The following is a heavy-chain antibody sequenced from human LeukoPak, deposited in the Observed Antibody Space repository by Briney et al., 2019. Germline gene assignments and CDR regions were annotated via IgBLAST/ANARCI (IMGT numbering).Heavy chain of an antibody. CDR1: GGSISSYY. CDR2: IYTSGST. V-gene: IGHV4-4*07. D-gene: IGHD3-22*01. Sequence: SETLSLTCTVSGGSISSYYWSWIRQPAGKGLEWIGRIYTSGSTNYNPSLKSRVTMSVDASKNQFSLKLSSVTAADTAVYHCARDLIVSFAYYYYMDVWGKGTTVTVSS. CDR3: ARDLIVSFAYYYYMDV. J-gene: IGHJ6*03.